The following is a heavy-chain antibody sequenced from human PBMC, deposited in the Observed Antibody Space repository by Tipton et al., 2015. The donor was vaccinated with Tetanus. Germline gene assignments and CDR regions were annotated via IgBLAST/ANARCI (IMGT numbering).Heavy chain of an antibody. J-gene: IGHJ6*02. CDR3: ARDGGFNSNSFYYGMDF. D-gene: IGHD4-23*01. Sequence: SLRLSCAASGFSFSQYDMNWVRQAPGKGPEWVSSISTHSGYIKYADSVRGRFTISRDNAKDSVFLQMDSLRAEDSAVYYCARDGGFNSNSFYYGMDFWGPGTTVIVSS. CDR1: GFSFSQYD. V-gene: IGHV3-21*01. CDR2: ISTHSGYI.